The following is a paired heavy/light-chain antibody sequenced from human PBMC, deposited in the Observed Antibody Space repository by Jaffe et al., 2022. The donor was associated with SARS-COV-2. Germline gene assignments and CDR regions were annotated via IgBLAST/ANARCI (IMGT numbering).Heavy chain of an antibody. CDR3: TRFPYSRGWDNWFDS. D-gene: IGHD6-19*01. CDR1: RFSFSSYV. V-gene: IGHV3-23*01. Sequence: EVQLLESGGGLVQPGGSLRLSCEASRFSFSSYVMSWVRQAPGKGLEWVSVISESGDITYYADSVKGRFTISRDNSKNTLYLQMNSLRAEDTAVYYCTRFPYSRGWDNWFDSWGQGTLVIVSS. CDR2: ISESGDIT. J-gene: IGHJ5*01.
Light chain of an antibody. J-gene: IGLJ1*01. CDR1: NGYSNYK. Sequence: QPVLTQSPSTSASLGASVTLTCTLSNGYSNYKVDWYQQRPGKGPRFVMRVGTGGIVGSRGDGIPDRFSVLGSGLSRYLTIENIQEEDEGDYHCGANHGSGTTYVYVFGTGTKVTVL. CDR3: GANHGSGTTYVYV. CDR2: VGTGGIVG. V-gene: IGLV9-49*02.